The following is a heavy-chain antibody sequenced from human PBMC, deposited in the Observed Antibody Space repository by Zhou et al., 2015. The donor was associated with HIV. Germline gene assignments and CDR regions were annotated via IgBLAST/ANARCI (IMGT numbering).Heavy chain of an antibody. V-gene: IGHV3-53*01. CDR3: ARDLRRDSYYYGSGFDP. CDR2: IYSGGST. J-gene: IGHJ5*02. CDR1: GFTVSSNY. Sequence: EVQLVESGGGLIQPGGSLRLSCAASGFTVSSNYMSWVRQAPGKGLEWVSVIYSGGSTYYADSVKGRFTISRDNSKNTLYLQMNSLRAEDTAVYYCARDLRRDSYYYGSGFDPWGQGTLVTVSS. D-gene: IGHD3-10*01.